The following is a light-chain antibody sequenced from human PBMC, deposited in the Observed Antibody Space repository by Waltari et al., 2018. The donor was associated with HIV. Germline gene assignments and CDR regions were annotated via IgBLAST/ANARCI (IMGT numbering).Light chain of an antibody. CDR1: SSRTGISH. Sequence: QSALSQPPSASGTPGQRIIISCSGSSSRTGISHVHWYQHLPGPPPKHFSYRNNQRASVAPGRFAGSKSDTSFFPAFSVLRSDEEADYYCVTWADTSSDPVVFGGGTKVTVL. J-gene: IGLJ2*01. CDR2: RNN. CDR3: VTWADTSSDPVV. V-gene: IGLV1-47*01.